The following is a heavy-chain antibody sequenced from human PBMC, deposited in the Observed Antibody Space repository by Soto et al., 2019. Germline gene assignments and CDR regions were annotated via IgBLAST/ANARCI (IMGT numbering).Heavy chain of an antibody. CDR3: ARGELGIPDY. CDR2: INHSGST. V-gene: IGHV4-34*01. D-gene: IGHD7-27*01. J-gene: IGHJ4*02. Sequence: SETLSLTCAVYGGSFSGYYWSWIRQPPGKGLEWIGEINHSGSTNYNPSLKSRVTISVDTSKNQFSLKLSSVTAADTAVYYCARGELGIPDYWGQGTLVTVSS. CDR1: GGSFSGYY.